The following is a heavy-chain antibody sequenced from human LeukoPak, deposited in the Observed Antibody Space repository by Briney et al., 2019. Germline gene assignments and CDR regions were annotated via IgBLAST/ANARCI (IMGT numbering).Heavy chain of an antibody. Sequence: PGGSLRLSCAASGFTVSSNYMSWVRQAPGKGLEWVSVIYSGGSTYYADSVKGRFTISRDNSKNTLYLQMNSLRAEDTAVYYCARDRSTYYCDSSGYISWGQGTLVTVSS. CDR1: GFTVSSNY. CDR2: IYSGGST. J-gene: IGHJ4*02. CDR3: ARDRSTYYCDSSGYIS. V-gene: IGHV3-53*01. D-gene: IGHD3-22*01.